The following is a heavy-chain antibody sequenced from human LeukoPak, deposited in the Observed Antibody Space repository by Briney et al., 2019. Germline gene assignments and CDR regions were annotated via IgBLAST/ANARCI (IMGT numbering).Heavy chain of an antibody. CDR2: INPNSGGA. D-gene: IGHD6-13*01. Sequence: ASVKVSCKASGYTFTDYYMHWVRQAPGQGLEWMGWINPNSGGANFALNFQGRVTMTRATSISTAYMELSRLTSDDTAVYYCARGVGSSWFDPWGQGTLVTVSS. J-gene: IGHJ5*02. CDR1: GYTFTDYY. CDR3: ARGVGSSWFDP. V-gene: IGHV1-2*02.